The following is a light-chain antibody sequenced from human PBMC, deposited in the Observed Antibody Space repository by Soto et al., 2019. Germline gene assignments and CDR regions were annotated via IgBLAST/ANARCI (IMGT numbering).Light chain of an antibody. CDR2: AAS. CDR1: QSISSY. Sequence: DIQMTQSPSSLSASVGDRVTITCRASQSISSYLNWYQQKPGKAPKLLIYAASSLQSGVPSRFSGSGSGTDFTLTISSPQPEDFATYYCQQSYSTPQDTFGPGTKVDIK. CDR3: QQSYSTPQDT. J-gene: IGKJ3*01. V-gene: IGKV1-39*01.